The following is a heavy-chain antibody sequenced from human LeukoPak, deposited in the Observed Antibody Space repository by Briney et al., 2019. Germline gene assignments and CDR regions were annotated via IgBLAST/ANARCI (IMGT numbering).Heavy chain of an antibody. Sequence: SETLSLTCTVSGGSLTNYYWSWVRQSPEGGLEWMGFIYYNGRTYYNPSLKGRATISVDTSKNQFSLSLNSVTAADTAVYYCVRESDWLFDHWGQGTLVTVSS. CDR3: VRESDWLFDH. CDR2: IYYNGRT. CDR1: GGSLTNYY. D-gene: IGHD3-9*01. J-gene: IGHJ4*02. V-gene: IGHV4-59*01.